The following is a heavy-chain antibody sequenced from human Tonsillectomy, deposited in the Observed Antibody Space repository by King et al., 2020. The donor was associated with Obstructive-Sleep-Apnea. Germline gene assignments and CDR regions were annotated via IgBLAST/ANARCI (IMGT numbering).Heavy chain of an antibody. J-gene: IGHJ3*02. D-gene: IGHD3-10*01. V-gene: IGHV3-11*01. CDR1: GFTFSDYY. CDR3: ARETMVRGVIKGDAFDI. Sequence: QLVQSGGGLVKPGGSLRLSCAVSGFTFSDYYMSWIRQAPGKGLEWLSYISSSTGTIYYADSVKGRFTISRDNAKNSLYLQMDGLRAEDTAVYFCARETMVRGVIKGDAFDIWGQGTMVTVSS. CDR2: ISSSTGTI.